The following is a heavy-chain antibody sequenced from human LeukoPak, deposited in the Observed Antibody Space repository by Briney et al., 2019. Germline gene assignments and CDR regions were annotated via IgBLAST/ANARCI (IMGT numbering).Heavy chain of an antibody. CDR3: AREVRDSYDSSGYSSFDY. Sequence: PSETLSLTCGVSGYSISNGYYWAWIRQPPGKGLEWIGTIYHSGTTYYTPSLKSRVTISVDTSKNQFSLKLSSVTAADTAVYYCAREVRDSYDSSGYSSFDYWGQGTLVTVSS. V-gene: IGHV4-38-2*02. CDR2: IYHSGTT. CDR1: GYSISNGYY. J-gene: IGHJ4*02. D-gene: IGHD3-22*01.